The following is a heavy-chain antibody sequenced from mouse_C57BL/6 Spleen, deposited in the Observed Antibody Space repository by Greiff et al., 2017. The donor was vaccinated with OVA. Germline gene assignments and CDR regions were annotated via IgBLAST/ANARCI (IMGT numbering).Heavy chain of an antibody. D-gene: IGHD2-1*01. V-gene: IGHV1-18*01. CDR1: GYTFTDYN. CDR3: ARSGYGNYVKWYFDV. Sequence: EVQGVESGPELVKPGASVKIPCKASGYTFTDYNMDWVKQSHGKSLEWIGDINPNNGGTIYNQKFKGKATLTVDKSSSTAYMELRSLTSEDTAVYYCARSGYGNYVKWYFDVWGTGTTVTVSS. CDR2: INPNNGGT. J-gene: IGHJ1*03.